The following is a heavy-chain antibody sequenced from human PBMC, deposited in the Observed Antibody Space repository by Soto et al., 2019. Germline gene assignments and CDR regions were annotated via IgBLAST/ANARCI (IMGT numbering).Heavy chain of an antibody. CDR1: GGSISSSSYY. D-gene: IGHD3-3*01. CDR2: IYYSGST. V-gene: IGHV4-39*01. CDR3: ARHRYDFWSGYSRSFFDY. Sequence: SSETLSLTCTVSGGSISSSSYYWGWIRQPPGKGLEWIGSIYYSGSTYYNPSLKSRVTISVDTSKNQFSLKLSSVTAADTAVYYCARHRYDFWSGYSRSFFDYWGQGTLVTVSS. J-gene: IGHJ4*02.